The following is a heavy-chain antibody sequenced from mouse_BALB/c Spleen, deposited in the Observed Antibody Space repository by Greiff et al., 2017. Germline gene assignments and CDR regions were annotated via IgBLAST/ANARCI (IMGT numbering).Heavy chain of an antibody. V-gene: IGHV5-6-3*01. CDR2: INSNGGST. CDR3: ARDGGYGNYPY. D-gene: IGHD2-10*02. Sequence: EVMLVESGGGLVQPGGSLKLSCAASGFTFSSYGMSWVRQTPDKRLELVATINSNGGSTYYPDSVKGRFTISRDNAKNTLYLQMSSLKSEDTAMYYCARDGGYGNYPYWGQGTLVTVSA. CDR1: GFTFSSYG. J-gene: IGHJ3*01.